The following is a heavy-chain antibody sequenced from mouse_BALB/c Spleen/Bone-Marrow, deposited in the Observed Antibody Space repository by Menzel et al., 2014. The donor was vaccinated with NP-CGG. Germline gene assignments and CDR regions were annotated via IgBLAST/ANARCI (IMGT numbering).Heavy chain of an antibody. J-gene: IGHJ3*01. CDR3: TRSNGNCFAY. CDR2: INPSNGGT. Sequence: SGAELVKPGASVKLSCKASGYTFTSYYMYWVKQRPGQGLEWIGEINPSNGGTNFNEKFKNKATLTVDKSSSTAYMQLSSLIFEDSAVYYCTRSNGNCFAYWGQGTLVTVSA. CDR1: GYTFTSYY. D-gene: IGHD2-1*01. V-gene: IGHV1S81*02.